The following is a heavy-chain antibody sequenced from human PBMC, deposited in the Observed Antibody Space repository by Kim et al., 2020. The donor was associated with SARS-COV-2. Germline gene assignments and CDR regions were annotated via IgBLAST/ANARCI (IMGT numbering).Heavy chain of an antibody. CDR3: ARDIPYYYGSGSYSRRMDV. J-gene: IGHJ6*02. D-gene: IGHD3-10*01. Sequence: SRVTISVDTSKNQFSLKLSFVTAADTAVYYCARDIPYYYGSGSYSRRMDVWGQGTTVTVSS. V-gene: IGHV4-59*01.